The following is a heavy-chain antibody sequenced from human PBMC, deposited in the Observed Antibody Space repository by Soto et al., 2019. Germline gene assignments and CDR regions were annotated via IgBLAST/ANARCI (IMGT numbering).Heavy chain of an antibody. V-gene: IGHV1-18*01. J-gene: IGHJ5*02. D-gene: IGHD3-3*01. Sequence: ASVKVSCKASGYTFTSYGISWVRQAPGQGLEWMGWISAYNGNTNYAQKLQGRVTMTTDTSTSTAYMELSSLRSDDTAVYYCALDITYSDFWNGRDPNWFDPWGQVTLVTVSS. CDR1: GYTFTSYG. CDR2: ISAYNGNT. CDR3: ALDITYSDFWNGRDPNWFDP.